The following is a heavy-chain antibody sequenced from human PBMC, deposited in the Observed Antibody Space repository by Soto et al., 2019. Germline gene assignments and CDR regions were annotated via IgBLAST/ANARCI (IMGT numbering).Heavy chain of an antibody. J-gene: IGHJ4*02. CDR3: AGGTDGKQVAY. Sequence: QVQLQESGPGLVKSSETLSLTCTVSGGSVSSEHYYWNWIRQPPGKGLEWIGYFYYTGSTNYNPSLESRLTMSVDMAKNHYSLKSSSVTAADTAVYYCAGGTDGKQVAYWGQGTLVTVSS. CDR1: GGSVSSEHYY. D-gene: IGHD5-12*01. CDR2: FYYTGST. V-gene: IGHV4-61*03.